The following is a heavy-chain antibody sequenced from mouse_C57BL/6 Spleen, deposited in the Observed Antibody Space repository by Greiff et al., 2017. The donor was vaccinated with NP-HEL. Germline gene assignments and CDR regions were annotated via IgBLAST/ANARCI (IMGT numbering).Heavy chain of an antibody. V-gene: IGHV14-2*01. CDR3: ARSDYYGSSYVLFFDY. Sequence: EVQVVESGAELVKPGASVKLSCTASGFNIKDYYMHWVKQRTEQGLEWIGRIDPEDGETKYAPKFQGKATITADTSSNTAYLQLSSLTSEDTAVYYCARSDYYGSSYVLFFDYWGQGTTLTVSS. D-gene: IGHD1-1*01. CDR1: GFNIKDYY. CDR2: IDPEDGET. J-gene: IGHJ2*01.